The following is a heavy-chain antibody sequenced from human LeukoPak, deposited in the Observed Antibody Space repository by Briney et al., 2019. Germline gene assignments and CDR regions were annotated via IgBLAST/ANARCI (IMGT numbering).Heavy chain of an antibody. CDR1: QFTFSRFA. CDR3: VKHLGSHSFLFYYMDV. D-gene: IGHD2-21*01. CDR2: LSGSGTAT. V-gene: IGHV3-23*01. Sequence: SGGSLRPSCEASQFTFSRFAMSWIRQAPGTGLEWVSTLSGSGTATYYADSVKGRFTTSRDNSKDTLYLQMDNLRADDTAVYYCVKHLGSHSFLFYYMDVWGTGTSVIVSS. J-gene: IGHJ6*03.